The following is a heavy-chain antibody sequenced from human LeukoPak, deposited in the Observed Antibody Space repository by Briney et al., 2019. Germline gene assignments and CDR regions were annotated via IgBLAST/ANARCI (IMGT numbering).Heavy chain of an antibody. CDR3: AREGSVPSGWSFFDY. D-gene: IGHD2-15*01. Sequence: GGSLRLSCAASGFTFRSSEMNWVRQAPGKGLEWVSYIGNSGNTMYADSVKGRFTISRDNAKDSVYLQMNSLRAEDTAIYYCAREGSVPSGWSFFDYWGRGALVTVYS. CDR1: GFTFRSSE. V-gene: IGHV3-48*03. CDR2: IGNSGNTM. J-gene: IGHJ4*02.